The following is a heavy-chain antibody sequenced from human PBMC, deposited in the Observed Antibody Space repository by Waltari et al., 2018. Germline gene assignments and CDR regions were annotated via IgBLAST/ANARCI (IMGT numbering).Heavy chain of an antibody. CDR2: IRYDGSIT. CDR1: GFSFSSFA. CDR3: AKDGYYGSGTYKGMYYFDY. D-gene: IGHD3-10*01. Sequence: QVQLVESGGGVVQPGGSLRLSCAASGFSFSSFAMHWVRQAAGKGLDWVAFIRYDGSITYYGDSVKVRFTISRDNSKNTLYLQMNRLRVEDTAVYYCAKDGYYGSGTYKGMYYFDYWGQGTLVTVSS. V-gene: IGHV3-30*02. J-gene: IGHJ4*02.